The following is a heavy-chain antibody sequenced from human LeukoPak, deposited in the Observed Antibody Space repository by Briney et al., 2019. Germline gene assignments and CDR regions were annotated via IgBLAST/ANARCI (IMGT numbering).Heavy chain of an antibody. CDR2: IYPGDSDT. D-gene: IGHD6-19*01. CDR3: ARHRGSQWPVDY. V-gene: IGHV5-51*01. Sequence: PGESLKISCQGSGYSFTTYWIGWVRQMPGKGLEWMGTIYPGDSDTRYSPSFQGQVTISADKSISTAYLQWSSLQASDTAMYYCARHRGSQWPVDYWGQGTLVTVSS. J-gene: IGHJ4*02. CDR1: GYSFTTYW.